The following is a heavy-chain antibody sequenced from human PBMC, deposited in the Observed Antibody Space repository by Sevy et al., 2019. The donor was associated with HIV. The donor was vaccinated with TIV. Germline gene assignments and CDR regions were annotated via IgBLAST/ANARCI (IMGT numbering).Heavy chain of an antibody. Sequence: WGSLRLSCAATGFTFSNYAMHWVRQAPGKGMEWVAIIWSDGAYQYHGDSVKGRFTISRDNSKNTLYLQMNNVRVEDMAVYYCARGGYYYDNAAYYALDSWGQGTLVTVSS. CDR1: GFTFSNYA. J-gene: IGHJ4*02. CDR3: ARGGYYYDNAAYYALDS. CDR2: IWSDGAYQ. D-gene: IGHD3-22*01. V-gene: IGHV3-33*01.